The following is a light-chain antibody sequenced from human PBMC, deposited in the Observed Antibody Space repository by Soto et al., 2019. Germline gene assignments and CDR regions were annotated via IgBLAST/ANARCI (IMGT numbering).Light chain of an antibody. V-gene: IGLV2-14*01. CDR3: SSYTSSSTRV. Sequence: QSALTQPASVSGSPGRSITISCTGTSSDVGGYNYVSWYQQHPGKAPKLMIYDVSNRPSGVSNRFSGSKSANTASLTISGLQAEDEADYYCSSYTSSSTRVFGTGTKVTVL. J-gene: IGLJ1*01. CDR2: DVS. CDR1: SSDVGGYNY.